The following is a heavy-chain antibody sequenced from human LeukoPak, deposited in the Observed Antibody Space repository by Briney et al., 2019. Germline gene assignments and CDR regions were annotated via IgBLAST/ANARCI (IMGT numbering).Heavy chain of an antibody. CDR1: GFTFSDYY. CDR2: ISSSSSYT. D-gene: IGHD2-2*01. J-gene: IGHJ6*02. V-gene: IGHV3-11*05. Sequence: GGSLRLSCAASGFTFSDYYMSWIRQAPGKGLEWVSYISSSSSYTNYADSVKGRFTISRDNAKNSLYLQMNSLRAEDTAVYYCARGGPRLVVPAAHRGYYGMDVWGQGTTVTVSS. CDR3: ARGGPRLVVPAAHRGYYGMDV.